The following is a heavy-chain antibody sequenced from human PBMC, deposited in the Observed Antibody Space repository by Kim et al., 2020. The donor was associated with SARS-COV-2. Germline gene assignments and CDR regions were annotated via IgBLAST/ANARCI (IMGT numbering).Heavy chain of an antibody. CDR2: ISNSGTT. CDR1: GASMTSGDYY. D-gene: IGHD3-10*01. Sequence: SETLSLTCTVSGASMTSGDYYWSWIRQPPGKGLEWLGRISNSGTTYYNPFLESRLIISLDTSKNQFSLKLTSETAADTAVYYCVRVAGDSGTYPYYFDSWGQGTRVSVVS. V-gene: IGHV4-30-4*01. J-gene: IGHJ4*02. CDR3: VRVAGDSGTYPYYFDS.